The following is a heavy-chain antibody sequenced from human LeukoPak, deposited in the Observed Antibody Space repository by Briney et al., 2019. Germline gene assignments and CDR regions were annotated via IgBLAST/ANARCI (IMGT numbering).Heavy chain of an antibody. Sequence: GRSLRLSCAASGFTFDDYAMHWVRQAPGKGLEWVSGISWNSGSIGYADSVKGRFTISRDNAKNSLYLQMNSLRAEDTALYYCAKDRYYDSSGYFPRHAFDIWGQGTMVTVSP. CDR3: AKDRYYDSSGYFPRHAFDI. CDR2: ISWNSGSI. J-gene: IGHJ3*02. V-gene: IGHV3-9*01. D-gene: IGHD3-22*01. CDR1: GFTFDDYA.